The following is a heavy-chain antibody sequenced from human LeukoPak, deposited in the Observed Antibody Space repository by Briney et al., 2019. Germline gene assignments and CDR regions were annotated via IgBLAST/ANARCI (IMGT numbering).Heavy chain of an antibody. CDR2: INPNSGGT. CDR3: ARNLISRYNWNFDHP. Sequence: GASVKVSCKASGYTFTGYYMHWVRQAPGQGLEWMGWINPNSGGTNYAQKFQGRVTMTRDTSISTAYMELSRLRSDDTAVYYCARNLISRYNWNFDHPWGQGTLVTVSS. CDR1: GYTFTGYY. J-gene: IGHJ5*02. D-gene: IGHD1-7*01. V-gene: IGHV1-2*02.